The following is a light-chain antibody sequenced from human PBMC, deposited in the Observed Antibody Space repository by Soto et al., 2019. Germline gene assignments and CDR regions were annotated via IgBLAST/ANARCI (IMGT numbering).Light chain of an antibody. CDR1: QSVGND. CDR2: SAS. V-gene: IGKV3-11*01. Sequence: EIVLTQSPATLSLSPGERATLYCRASQSVGNDLVWYHQKRGQAHRLLIYSASNRATGIPARFSGSVSGTDFPLTISSLAPEDFSAYYCQQRCNWPPTFSGGTKVEIK. J-gene: IGKJ4*01. CDR3: QQRCNWPPT.